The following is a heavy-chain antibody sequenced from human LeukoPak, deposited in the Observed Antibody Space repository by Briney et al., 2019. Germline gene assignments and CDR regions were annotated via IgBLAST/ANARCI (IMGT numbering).Heavy chain of an antibody. D-gene: IGHD6-13*01. CDR2: INPNSGGT. V-gene: IGHV1-2*02. J-gene: IGHJ5*02. CDR3: ARDLQGYSSSWYRWFDP. CDR1: GYTFTGYY. Sequence: GASVKVSCKASGYTFTGYYMHWVRQAPGQGLEWMGWINPNSGGTNYAQKFQGRVTMTRDTSISTAYMELSRLRSDDTAVYYCARDLQGYSSSWYRWFDPWGQGTLVTVSS.